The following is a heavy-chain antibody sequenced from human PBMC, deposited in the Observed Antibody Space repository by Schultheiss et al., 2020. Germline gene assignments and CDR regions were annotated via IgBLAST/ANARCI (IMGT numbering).Heavy chain of an antibody. CDR3: ARGADYDILTGYSQNNWFDP. CDR1: GESFSDYY. Sequence: SETLSLTCAVYGESFSDYYWSWIRQPPGKGLEWIGEINHSGSTNYNPSLKSRVTISVNTSKNQFSLKLSSVTAADTAVYYCARGADYDILTGYSQNNWFDPWGQGTLVTVSS. D-gene: IGHD3-9*01. J-gene: IGHJ5*02. CDR2: INHSGST. V-gene: IGHV4-34*01.